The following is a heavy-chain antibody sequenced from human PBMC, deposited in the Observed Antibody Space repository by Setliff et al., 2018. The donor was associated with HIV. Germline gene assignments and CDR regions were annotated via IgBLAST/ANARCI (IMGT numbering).Heavy chain of an antibody. CDR1: GGTFSRDA. CDR2: IISMFGTA. J-gene: IGHJ3*02. V-gene: IGHV1-69*13. CDR3: GAGGYQNAFDI. Sequence: SVKVSCKASGGTFSRDAISWVRQAPGQGLEWMGGIISMFGTANYAQKFQGRVTITADESTSTAYMELRSLRSDDTAVYYCGAGGYQNAFDIWGQGTMVTVSS. D-gene: IGHD3-22*01.